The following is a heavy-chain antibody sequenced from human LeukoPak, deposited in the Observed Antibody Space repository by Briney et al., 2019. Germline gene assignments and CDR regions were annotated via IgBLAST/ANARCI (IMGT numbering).Heavy chain of an antibody. D-gene: IGHD6-13*01. CDR1: GFTFSSYG. J-gene: IGHJ4*02. CDR2: ISAISGST. CDR3: SKRDGIAAAGTLDY. Sequence: SGGSLRLSGAASGFTFSSYGMSWVRQVPGKGLEWVSTISAISGSTYFADSVKGRFTISRDNSKNTLYLQMNSLRAEDTAVYYCSKRDGIAAAGTLDYWGQGTLVTVSS. V-gene: IGHV3-23*01.